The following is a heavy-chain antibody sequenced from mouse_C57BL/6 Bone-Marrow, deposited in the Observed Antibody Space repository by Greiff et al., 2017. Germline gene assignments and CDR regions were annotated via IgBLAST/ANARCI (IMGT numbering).Heavy chain of an antibody. J-gene: IGHJ1*03. V-gene: IGHV1-55*01. CDR3: ARETPFYYGKGYFDV. CDR1: GTTFPSYG. CDR2: IYPGSGST. D-gene: IGHD2-1*01. Sequence: QVQLQQPGAELVKPGASVKMSCRASGTTFPSYGITWVKQRPEQGLEWIGDIYPGSGSTNYNEKLKSKATLTVDTSSSTAYMQLSSLTSEDSAVYYCARETPFYYGKGYFDVWGTGTTVTVSS.